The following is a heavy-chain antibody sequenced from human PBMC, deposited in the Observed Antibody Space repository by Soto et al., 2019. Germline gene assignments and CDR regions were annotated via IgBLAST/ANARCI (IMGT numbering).Heavy chain of an antibody. CDR1: GYSYTSYW. J-gene: IGHJ6*02. CDR2: IYPGDSDI. V-gene: IGHV5-51*01. D-gene: IGHD6-13*01. CDR3: ARTSAAGKYYYGMDV. Sequence: PGESLKISCKGSGYSYTSYWIGWVRQMPGKGLEWMGIIYPGDSDIRNSPSFQGQVTISADKSINTACLQWSSLKASDTAMYYCARTSAAGKYYYGMDVWGQGTTVTVSS.